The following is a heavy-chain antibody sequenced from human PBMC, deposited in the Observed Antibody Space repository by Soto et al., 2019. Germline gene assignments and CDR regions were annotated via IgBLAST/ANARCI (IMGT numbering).Heavy chain of an antibody. V-gene: IGHV3-7*03. CDR3: AKDKGKDSSPPAQYCGMDV. CDR1: GFTFSSYW. J-gene: IGHJ6*02. CDR2: IKQDGSEK. D-gene: IGHD6-19*01. Sequence: PGGSLRLSCAASGFTFSSYWMSWVRQAPGKGLEWVANIKQDGSEKYYVDSVKGRFTISRDNAKNSLYLQMNSLRDEDTALYYCAKDKGKDSSPPAQYCGMDVWGQGTTVTVSS.